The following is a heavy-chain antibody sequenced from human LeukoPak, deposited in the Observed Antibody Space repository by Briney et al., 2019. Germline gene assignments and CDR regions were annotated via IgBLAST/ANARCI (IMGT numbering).Heavy chain of an antibody. CDR2: ISGSGGST. Sequence: PGGSLRLSCAASGFTFSSYSMNWVRQAPGKGLEWVSAISGSGGSTYYADSVKGRFTISRDNSKNTLYLQMNSLRAEDTAVYYCAKGTWIQLWLDWGQGTLVTVSS. J-gene: IGHJ4*02. CDR1: GFTFSSYS. D-gene: IGHD5-18*01. CDR3: AKGTWIQLWLD. V-gene: IGHV3-23*01.